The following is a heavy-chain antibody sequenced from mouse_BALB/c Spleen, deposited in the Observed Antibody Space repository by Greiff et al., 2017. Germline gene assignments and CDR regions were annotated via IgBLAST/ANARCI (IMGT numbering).Heavy chain of an antibody. V-gene: IGHV5-12-2*01. CDR3: ARQLGLDY. Sequence: EVQVVESGGGLVQPGGSLKLSCAASGFTFSSYTMSWVRQTPEKRLEWVAYISNGGGSTYYPDTVKGRFTISRDNAKNTLYLQMSSLKSEDTAMYYCARQLGLDYWGQGTTLTVSS. D-gene: IGHD4-1*01. J-gene: IGHJ2*01. CDR2: ISNGGGST. CDR1: GFTFSSYT.